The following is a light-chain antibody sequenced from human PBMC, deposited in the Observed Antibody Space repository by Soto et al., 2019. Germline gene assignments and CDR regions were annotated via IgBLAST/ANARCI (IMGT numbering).Light chain of an antibody. CDR2: GAS. V-gene: IGKV3-15*01. J-gene: IGKJ1*01. CDR3: QQYNSYSPWT. Sequence: EIVMTQSPATLSVSPGDTATLSCRASQYIRSSLAWYQQRPGQAPRLLIYGASTRATGVPARFGGGGSGTEFTLTISGLQPDDFATYYCQQYNSYSPWTFGPGTKVDIK. CDR1: QYIRSS.